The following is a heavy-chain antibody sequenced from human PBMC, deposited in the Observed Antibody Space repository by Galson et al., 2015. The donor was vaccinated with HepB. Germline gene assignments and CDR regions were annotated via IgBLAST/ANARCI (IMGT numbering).Heavy chain of an antibody. J-gene: IGHJ6*02. CDR3: AKGTHDLVVLDV. D-gene: IGHD2-2*01. V-gene: IGHV3-23*01. CDR2: ISGSGGST. Sequence: LRLSCAASGFTFSSYAMSWVRQAPGKVLEWVSAISGSGGSTYYADSVKGRFTISRDNSKNSLYLQMNSLRAEDTAVYYCAKGTHDLVVLDVWGQGTTVTVSS. CDR1: GFTFSSYA.